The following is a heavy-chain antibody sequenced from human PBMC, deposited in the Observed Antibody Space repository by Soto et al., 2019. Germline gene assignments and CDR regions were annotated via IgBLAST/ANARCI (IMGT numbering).Heavy chain of an antibody. CDR3: VRDFSRIVGATADAFDI. J-gene: IGHJ3*02. V-gene: IGHV3-30*03. CDR1: GCTFSSYG. Sequence: VGSLILSSAASGCTFSSYGMHWVRPAPGKGLEWVAVISYDGSNKYYVDSVKGRFTISRDNAKNSLYLQMNSLRAEDTAVYYCVRDFSRIVGATADAFDIWGQGTTVTVSS. CDR2: ISYDGSNK. D-gene: IGHD1-26*01.